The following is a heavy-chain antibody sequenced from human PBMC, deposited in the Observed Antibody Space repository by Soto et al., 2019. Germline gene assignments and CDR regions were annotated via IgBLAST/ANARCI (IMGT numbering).Heavy chain of an antibody. V-gene: IGHV1-2*04. J-gene: IGHJ4*02. CDR2: INPNSGGT. CDR1: GYTFTGYY. Sequence: ASVKVSCKASGYTFTGYYMHWVRQAPGQGLEWMGWINPNSGGTNYAQKFQGWVTMTRDTSISTAYMELSRLRSDDTAVYYCARAAWGGYSYGNYFDYWGQGTLVTVSS. CDR3: ARAAWGGYSYGNYFDY. D-gene: IGHD5-18*01.